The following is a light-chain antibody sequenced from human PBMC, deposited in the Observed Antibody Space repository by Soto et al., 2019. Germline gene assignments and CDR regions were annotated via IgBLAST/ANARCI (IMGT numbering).Light chain of an antibody. CDR3: QQYGSSGT. J-gene: IGKJ1*01. V-gene: IGKV3-20*01. Sequence: EIVLTQSPCTLSLSPGESAILSCRASQSVSNNYLAWYQQKPGQAPRLLIYGASNRATGIPDRFSGSGSGTDFTLTISRLEPEDFAVYYCQQYGSSGTFGQGTKVDIK. CDR2: GAS. CDR1: QSVSNNY.